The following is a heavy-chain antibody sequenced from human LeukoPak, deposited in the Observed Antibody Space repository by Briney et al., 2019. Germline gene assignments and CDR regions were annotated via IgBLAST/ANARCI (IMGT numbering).Heavy chain of an antibody. V-gene: IGHV3-23*01. Sequence: GGSLRLSCAASGFSFSSYAMSWVRPAPGKGLEWVSTVSGSGGSTYYADSVKGRFTMSRDNSKNTLCLQMNSLRAEDTAVYYCAKTSVTAIAYFDSWGQGTLVTVSS. CDR2: VSGSGGST. CDR1: GFSFSSYA. CDR3: AKTSVTAIAYFDS. J-gene: IGHJ4*02. D-gene: IGHD2-21*02.